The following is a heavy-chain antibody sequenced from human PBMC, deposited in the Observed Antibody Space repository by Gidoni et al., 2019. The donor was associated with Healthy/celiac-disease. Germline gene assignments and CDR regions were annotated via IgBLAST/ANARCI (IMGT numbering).Heavy chain of an antibody. CDR3: VKAAQWLVLSYYYYYMDV. V-gene: IGHV3-64D*06. CDR1: GFPFGSAP. Sequence: EVQLVESGGGLVQPGGSRSLPCSASGFPFGSAPWHWVRQAPGKGLEYVSAISSNGGSTYYADSVKGRFTISRDNSKNTLYLQMSSLRAEDTAVYYCVKAAQWLVLSYYYYYMDVWGKGTTVTVSS. D-gene: IGHD6-19*01. CDR2: ISSNGGST. J-gene: IGHJ6*03.